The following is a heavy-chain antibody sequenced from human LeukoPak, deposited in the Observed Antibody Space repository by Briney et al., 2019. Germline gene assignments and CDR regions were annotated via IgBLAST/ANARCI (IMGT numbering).Heavy chain of an antibody. J-gene: IGHJ4*02. V-gene: IGHV3-23*01. Sequence: GGSLRLSCASSGFTFISYAMSWVRQAPGKGLEWVSAISGSGGSTYYADSVKGRFTISRDNSKNTLYLQMNSLRAEDRVVYYCAREPSGYHNTGGQGTLVTVSS. CDR3: AREPSGYHNT. D-gene: IGHD6-25*01. CDR2: ISGSGGST. CDR1: GFTFISYA.